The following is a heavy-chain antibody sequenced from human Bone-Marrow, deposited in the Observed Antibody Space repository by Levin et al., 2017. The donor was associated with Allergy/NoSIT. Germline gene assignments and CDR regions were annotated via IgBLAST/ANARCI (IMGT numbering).Heavy chain of an antibody. D-gene: IGHD2-2*01. CDR3: ARFRTYCSSASCHYYYGLDV. CDR1: GFSFSSYG. V-gene: IGHV3-33*01. J-gene: IGHJ6*02. CDR2: IWSDGNNK. Sequence: GGSLRLSCEASGFSFSSYGMHWVRQIPVQGLEWVAVIWSDGNNKFYGDSVEGRFTISRDNSKNTLYLEMNSLRAEDTAIYYCARFRTYCSSASCHYYYGLDVWGQGTTVTVSS.